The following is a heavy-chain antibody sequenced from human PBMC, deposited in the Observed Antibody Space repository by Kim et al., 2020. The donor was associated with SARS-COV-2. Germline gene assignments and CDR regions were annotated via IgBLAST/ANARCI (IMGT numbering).Heavy chain of an antibody. J-gene: IGHJ3*01. D-gene: IGHD3-16*01. V-gene: IGHV1-8*01. Sequence: ASVKVSCKAAGYTFTRYDMNWVRQAPGQGFEWMGWMNPNSGNTGYAQDFKGRVTMTMDTSVSTAYMELSSLRSEDTALYYCARSLVYLWLSLPIPFDVW. CDR1: GYTFTRYD. CDR2: MNPNSGNT. CDR3: ARSLVYLWLSLPIPFDV.